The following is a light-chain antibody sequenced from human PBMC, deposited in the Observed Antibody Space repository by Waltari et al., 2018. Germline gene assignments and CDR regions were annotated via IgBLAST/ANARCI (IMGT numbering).Light chain of an antibody. CDR2: WAS. CDR3: QQYYTTPCT. J-gene: IGKJ2*02. CDR1: QSVFSSTNSNNY. Sequence: DIVLTQSPDSLALSLGERATISCRSSQSVFSSTNSNNYLAWYQQRPGQPPKLLFYWASTRVAGVPDRFDGSGSGTDVTLTISSLQAEDLAGYYCQQYYTTPCTFGQGTRLEIK. V-gene: IGKV4-1*01.